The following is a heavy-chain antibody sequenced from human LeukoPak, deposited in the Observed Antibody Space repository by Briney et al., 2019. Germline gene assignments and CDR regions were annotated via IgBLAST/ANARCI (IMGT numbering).Heavy chain of an antibody. J-gene: IGHJ4*02. Sequence: GASVKVSCKASGYTFTSYGISWVRQAPGQGLEWMGWISAYNGNTNYAQKLQGRVTMTTDTSTSTAYMELRSLRSDDTAVYYCARSKGARGIQLWPNYYFDYWGQGTLVTVSS. D-gene: IGHD5-18*01. CDR1: GYTFTSYG. V-gene: IGHV1-18*01. CDR3: ARSKGARGIQLWPNYYFDY. CDR2: ISAYNGNT.